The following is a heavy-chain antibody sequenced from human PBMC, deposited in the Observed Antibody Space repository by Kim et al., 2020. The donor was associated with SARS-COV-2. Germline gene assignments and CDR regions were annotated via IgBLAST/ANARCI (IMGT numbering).Heavy chain of an antibody. D-gene: IGHD3-10*01. J-gene: IGHJ4*02. Sequence: GRFTISRDNAKNSLYLQMNSLRAEDTAVYYCARAAHYYGSGSYYGRHFGYWGQGTLVTVSS. CDR3: ARAAHYYGSGSYYGRHFGY. V-gene: IGHV3-11*06.